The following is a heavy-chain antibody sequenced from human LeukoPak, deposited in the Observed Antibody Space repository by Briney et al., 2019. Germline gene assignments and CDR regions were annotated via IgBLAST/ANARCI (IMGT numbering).Heavy chain of an antibody. Sequence: PGGSLRLSCAASGFSFSDAWMSWVRQIPGKGLEWVGRIESKTDGGTTDYAAPVKGRFTISRDDSTNTLYLQMNSLKSEDTAVYYCATYGSGRKFDYWGQGILVTVSS. CDR1: GFSFSDAW. CDR2: IESKTDGGTT. J-gene: IGHJ4*02. V-gene: IGHV3-15*04. CDR3: ATYGSGRKFDY. D-gene: IGHD3-10*01.